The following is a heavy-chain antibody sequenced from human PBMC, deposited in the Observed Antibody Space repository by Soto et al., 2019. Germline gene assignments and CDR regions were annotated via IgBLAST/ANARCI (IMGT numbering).Heavy chain of an antibody. D-gene: IGHD2-8*01. CDR1: GRTFSSYA. J-gene: IGHJ4*02. CDR3: ARDPLLSGRLYPSYFDY. CDR2: IIPIFGTA. Sequence: ASVKVSCKASGRTFSSYAISWVRQAPGQGLEWMGGIIPIFGTANYAQKFQGRVTITADESTSTAYMELSSLRSEDTAVYYCARDPLLSGRLYPSYFDYWXQGTLVTVSS. V-gene: IGHV1-69*13.